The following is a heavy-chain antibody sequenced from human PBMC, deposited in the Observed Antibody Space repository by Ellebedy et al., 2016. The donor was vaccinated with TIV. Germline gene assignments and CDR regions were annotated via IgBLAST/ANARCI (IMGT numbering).Heavy chain of an antibody. CDR3: ARISSSWSRSYWYFDL. Sequence: SETLSLTCTVSGGSISSYYWTWIRQPPGKGLEWIGQIYSTGSTNYNPSLKSRVTISVDTSKNQFSLKLSSVTAADTAVYYCARISSSWSRSYWYFDLWGRGTLVTVSS. CDR1: GGSISSYY. J-gene: IGHJ2*01. D-gene: IGHD6-13*01. V-gene: IGHV4-59*12. CDR2: IYSTGST.